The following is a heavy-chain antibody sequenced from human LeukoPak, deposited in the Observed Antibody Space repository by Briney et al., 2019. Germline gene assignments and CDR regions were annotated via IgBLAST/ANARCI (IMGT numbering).Heavy chain of an antibody. CDR1: GGSISSYY. CDR2: IYYSGST. J-gene: IGHJ1*01. Sequence: SETLSLTCTVSGGSISSYYWNWLRQPPGKGLEWSGYIYYSGSTNYNPSLKSRVTISVDTSKNQFSLKLSSVTAADTAVYYCARGGWYPESFQHWGQGALVTVSS. CDR3: ARGGWYPESFQH. D-gene: IGHD6-19*01. V-gene: IGHV4-59*01.